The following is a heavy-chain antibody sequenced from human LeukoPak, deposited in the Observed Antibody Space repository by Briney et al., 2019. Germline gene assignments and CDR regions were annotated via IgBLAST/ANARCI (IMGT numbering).Heavy chain of an antibody. D-gene: IGHD6-19*01. J-gene: IGHJ6*03. CDR2: ISSSSDII. CDR1: GFTFSIHS. CDR3: ARDQWLVLGYYMDV. V-gene: IGHV3-48*04. Sequence: GGSLRLSCTASGFTFSIHSMNWIRQAPGKGLEWISYISSSSDIIFYADSVKGRFTISRDNAKNSLNLQMNSLRAEDTAVYYCARDQWLVLGYYMDVWGKGTTVTVSS.